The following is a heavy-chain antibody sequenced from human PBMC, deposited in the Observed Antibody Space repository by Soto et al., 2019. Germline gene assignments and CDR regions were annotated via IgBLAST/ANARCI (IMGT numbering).Heavy chain of an antibody. V-gene: IGHV3-66*01. Sequence: EVQLVESGGGLVQPGGSLRLSCAASGITVTNCFMTWVRQAPGKGLEWVSVISSAGGTYYADSVKGRVTISRDNYRNTLYLQMNTLRAEDTAVYYCARDELGGAYDFWHGGQGTLVTVSS. D-gene: IGHD3-3*01. CDR2: ISSAGGT. CDR1: GITVTNCF. J-gene: IGHJ4*02. CDR3: ARDELGGAYDFWH.